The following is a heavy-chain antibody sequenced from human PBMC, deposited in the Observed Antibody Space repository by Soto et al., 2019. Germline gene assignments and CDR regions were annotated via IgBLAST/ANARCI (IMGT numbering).Heavy chain of an antibody. J-gene: IGHJ5*01. D-gene: IGHD3-16*01. CDR3: ARGNRGFGFWFDS. CDR1: GFIFSDYY. CDR2: ISTSGITI. V-gene: IGHV3-11*01. Sequence: QVQLVDSGGKLVKSGGSLRLSCEASGFIFSDYYMTWIRQAPGKGLEWVSHISTSGITISYADSVKGRFTISRDNANNSVYLQMDSLRADDTAVYDCARGNRGFGFWFDSWGQGTPVTVSS.